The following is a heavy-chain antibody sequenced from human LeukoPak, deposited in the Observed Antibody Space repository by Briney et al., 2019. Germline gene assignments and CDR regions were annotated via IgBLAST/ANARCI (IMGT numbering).Heavy chain of an antibody. CDR1: GGSISSSSYY. V-gene: IGHV3-66*01. CDR2: IYSGGST. CDR3: AKVAEVGATGYYYYMDV. J-gene: IGHJ6*03. D-gene: IGHD1-26*01. Sequence: ETLSLTCTVSGGSISSSSYYWGWIRQPPGKGLEWVSVIYSGGSTYYADSVKGRFTISRDNSKNTLYLQMNSLRAEDTAVYYCAKVAEVGATGYYYYMDVWGKGTTVTISS.